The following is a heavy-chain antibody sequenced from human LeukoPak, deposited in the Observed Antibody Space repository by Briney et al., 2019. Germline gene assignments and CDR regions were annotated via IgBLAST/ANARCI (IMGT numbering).Heavy chain of an antibody. CDR3: ARDLTATGTTYWFDP. J-gene: IGHJ5*02. CDR2: IIPILGIA. CDR1: GGTFSSYA. V-gene: IGHV1-69*04. Sequence: SVKVSCKASGGTFSSYAISWVRQAPGQGLEWMGRIIPILGIANYAQKFQGRVTITADKSTSTAYMELSSLRSEDTAVYYCARDLTATGTTYWFDPWGQGTLVTASS. D-gene: IGHD1-1*01.